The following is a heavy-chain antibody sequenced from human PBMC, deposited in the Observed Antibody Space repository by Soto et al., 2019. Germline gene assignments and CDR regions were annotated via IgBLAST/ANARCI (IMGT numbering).Heavy chain of an antibody. V-gene: IGHV1-8*01. CDR3: ASDSWGVTTSVYYYYGMDV. J-gene: IGHJ6*02. CDR2: MNPNSGNT. D-gene: IGHD4-17*01. Sequence: ASVKVSCKASGYTFTSYDINWVRQATGQGLEWMGWMNPNSGNTGYAQKFQGRVTMTRNTSISTVYMELSSLRSEDTAVYYCASDSWGVTTSVYYYYGMDVWGQGTTVTVSS. CDR1: GYTFTSYD.